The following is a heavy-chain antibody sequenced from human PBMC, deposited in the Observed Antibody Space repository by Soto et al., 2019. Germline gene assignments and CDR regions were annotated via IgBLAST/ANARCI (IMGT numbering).Heavy chain of an antibody. Sequence: GESLKISCKGSGYSFAGYWIAWVRQMPGKGLELMGIIYPSDSDTRYRPSFQGQVTISADKSISSAYLQWSSLRASDTAMYYCARGGVSTRTFDYWGQRPPVTVSS. CDR3: ARGGVSTRTFDY. D-gene: IGHD3-3*01. J-gene: IGHJ4*02. CDR2: IYPSDSDT. V-gene: IGHV5-51*01. CDR1: GYSFAGYW.